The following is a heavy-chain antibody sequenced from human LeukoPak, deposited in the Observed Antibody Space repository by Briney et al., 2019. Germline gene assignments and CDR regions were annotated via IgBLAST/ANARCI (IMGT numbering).Heavy chain of an antibody. CDR2: IYYSVNT. J-gene: IGHJ5*02. Sequence: SETLSLTCTVSGGSISSYYWSWIRQPPGKGLEWIGYIYYSVNTNYNPSLKSRVTISVDTSKNQFSLKLSSVTAADTAVYYCARSRNAEGSSWFDPWGQGTLVTVSS. D-gene: IGHD3-10*01. CDR3: ARSRNAEGSSWFDP. V-gene: IGHV4-59*08. CDR1: GGSISSYY.